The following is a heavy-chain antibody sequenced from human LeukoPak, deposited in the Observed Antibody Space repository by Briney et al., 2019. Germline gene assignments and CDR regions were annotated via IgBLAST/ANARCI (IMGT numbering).Heavy chain of an antibody. J-gene: IGHJ4*02. Sequence: SETLSLTCTVSGGSMSSSSYYWGWIRQPPGKGLEWIGSIYYSGSTYYKPSLKSRVTISVDTSKNQFSLKLSSVTAADTAVYYCARQKVLRQWLAPLGGGSFDYWGQGTLVTVSS. CDR3: ARQKVLRQWLAPLGGGSFDY. D-gene: IGHD6-19*01. V-gene: IGHV4-39*01. CDR2: IYYSGST. CDR1: GGSMSSSSYY.